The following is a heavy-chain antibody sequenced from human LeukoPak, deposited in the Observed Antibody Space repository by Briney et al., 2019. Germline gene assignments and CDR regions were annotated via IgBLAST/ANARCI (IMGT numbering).Heavy chain of an antibody. CDR2: INWNGGST. Sequence: GGSLRLSCAASGFTFDDYGMSWVRQAPGKGLEWVSGINWNGGSTGYADSVKGRFTISRDNAKNSLYLQMNSLRAEDTAVYYCARGAEHYDILTGYYTGMEAFYFDYWGQGTLVTVSS. CDR1: GFTFDDYG. J-gene: IGHJ4*02. CDR3: ARGAEHYDILTGYYTGMEAFYFDY. V-gene: IGHV3-20*04. D-gene: IGHD3-9*01.